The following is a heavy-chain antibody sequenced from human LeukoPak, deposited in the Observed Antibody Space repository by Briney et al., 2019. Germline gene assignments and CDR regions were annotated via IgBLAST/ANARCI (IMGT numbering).Heavy chain of an antibody. CDR2: IYYSGST. CDR3: ARVGGGTAMANFDY. J-gene: IGHJ4*02. CDR1: GGPISSYY. V-gene: IGHV4-59*01. D-gene: IGHD5-18*01. Sequence: SETLSLTCTVSGGPISSYYWSWIRQPPGKGLEWIGYIYYSGSTNYNPSLKSRVTISVDTSKNQFSLKLSSVTAADTAVYYCARVGGGTAMANFDYWGQGTLVTVSS.